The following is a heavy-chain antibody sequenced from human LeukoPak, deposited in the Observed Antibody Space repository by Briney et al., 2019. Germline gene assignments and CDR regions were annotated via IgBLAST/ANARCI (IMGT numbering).Heavy chain of an antibody. J-gene: IGHJ6*02. CDR1: GFTLSNYW. Sequence: GGSLRLSCAASGFTLSNYWMHWVRQAPGKGLVWVSRINSDGSSTSHADSVKGRFTISRDNAKSTLYLQMNSLRSEDTAVYYCARGPQRGAAANYSGMDVWGQGTTVTASS. CDR3: ARGPQRGAAANYSGMDV. D-gene: IGHD2-2*01. CDR2: INSDGSST. V-gene: IGHV3-74*01.